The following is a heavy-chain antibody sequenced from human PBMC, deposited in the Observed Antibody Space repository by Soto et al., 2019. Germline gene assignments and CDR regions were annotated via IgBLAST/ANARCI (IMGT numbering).Heavy chain of an antibody. V-gene: IGHV3-23*01. Sequence: GGSLRLSCAASGFTFSSYVMNWVRQAPGKGLEWVSGISGSGAGTYYADSVKGRFTISRDNSKNTLYLQMNNLRAEDTAVYYCAKFSGGGSRAPYGYWGQGTLVT. CDR1: GFTFSSYV. J-gene: IGHJ4*02. CDR2: ISGSGAGT. D-gene: IGHD2-15*01. CDR3: AKFSGGGSRAPYGY.